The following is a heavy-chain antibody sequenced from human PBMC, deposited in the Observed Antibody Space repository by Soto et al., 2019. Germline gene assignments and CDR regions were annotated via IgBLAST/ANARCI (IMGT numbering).Heavy chain of an antibody. CDR2: IWYDGSNK. CDR3: ATPVTRLIAFDL. Sequence: GGSLRLSCAASGFTFSSYGMHWVRQAPGKGLEWVAVIWYDGSNKYYADSVKGRFTISRDNSKNTLYLQMNSLRAEDTAVYYCATPVTRLIAFDLWGQGTMVTVSS. V-gene: IGHV3-33*01. J-gene: IGHJ3*01. D-gene: IGHD4-17*01. CDR1: GFTFSSYG.